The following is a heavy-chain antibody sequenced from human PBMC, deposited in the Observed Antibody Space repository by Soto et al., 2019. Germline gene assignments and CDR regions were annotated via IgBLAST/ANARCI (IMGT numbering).Heavy chain of an antibody. J-gene: IGHJ4*02. V-gene: IGHV3-23*01. D-gene: IGHD2-15*01. CDR3: AQRRGAGGHFDY. Sequence: VGSLRVSCAASGFTFSSYAMGWVRQGPGKGLEWVAVVSIGGSTHYADSVRGRFTISRDNSKNTLSLQMNSLTAEDTAVYFCAQRRGAGGHFDYWGQGALVTVSS. CDR2: VSIGGST. CDR1: GFTFSSYA.